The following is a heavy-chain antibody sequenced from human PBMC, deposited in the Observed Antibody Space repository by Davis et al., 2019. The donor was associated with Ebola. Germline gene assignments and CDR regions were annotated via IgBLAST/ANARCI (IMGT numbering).Heavy chain of an antibody. CDR2: ITPILGPG. Sequence: AASVKVSCKASGGTFSSYAISWVRQAPGQGLEWMGGITPILGPGNYGQKFQGRVTITADKSTSTAYMELSSLRYEDTAVYYCAREGGYSSGWPYFDNWGQGTLVTVSS. CDR3: AREGGYSSGWPYFDN. CDR1: GGTFSSYA. J-gene: IGHJ4*02. V-gene: IGHV1-69*06. D-gene: IGHD6-19*01.